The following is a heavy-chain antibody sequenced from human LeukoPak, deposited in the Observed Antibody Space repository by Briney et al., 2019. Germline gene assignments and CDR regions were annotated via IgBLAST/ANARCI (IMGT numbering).Heavy chain of an antibody. CDR3: ARAENSGSGGLDP. D-gene: IGHD2-15*01. J-gene: IGHJ5*02. Sequence: GGSLRLSCAASGFAFNIYSMNWVRQAPGKGLEWVSRITSSSHYIYYADSVKGRFTISRDNAKNSLYLDMSSLRADDTAVYYCARAENSGSGGLDPWGQGTLVTVSS. CDR2: ITSSSHYI. CDR1: GFAFNIYS. V-gene: IGHV3-21*01.